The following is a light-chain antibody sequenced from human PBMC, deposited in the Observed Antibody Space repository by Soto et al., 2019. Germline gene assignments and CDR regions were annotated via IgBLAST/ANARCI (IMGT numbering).Light chain of an antibody. V-gene: IGKV1-5*03. CDR1: QGISQY. CDR3: QHYNSYSEA. CDR2: KAS. J-gene: IGKJ1*01. Sequence: DIHLTQSPSLLSASVGDRVTITCRASQGISQYVAWYQQKPGKAPKLLIYKASTLKSGVPSRFSGSGSGTEFTLTISSLQPDDFATYYCQHYNSYSEAFGQGTKVDNK.